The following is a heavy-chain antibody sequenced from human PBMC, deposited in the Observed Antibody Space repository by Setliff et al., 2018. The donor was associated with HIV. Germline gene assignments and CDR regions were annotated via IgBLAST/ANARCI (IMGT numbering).Heavy chain of an antibody. D-gene: IGHD6-19*01. CDR1: GYTFTDYY. V-gene: IGHV1-69-2*01. J-gene: IGHJ3*02. CDR2: VDPENGET. Sequence: ASVKVSCKASGYTFTDYYMHWVQQAPGKGLEWMGRVDPENGETIYAEKFQGRVTITADTSTDTAYMELSSLRSEDTAVYYCATGPPLSSGWSQGAFDIWGQGTMVTVSS. CDR3: ATGPPLSSGWSQGAFDI.